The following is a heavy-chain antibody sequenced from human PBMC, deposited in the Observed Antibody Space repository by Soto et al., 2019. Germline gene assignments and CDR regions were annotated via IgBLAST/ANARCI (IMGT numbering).Heavy chain of an antibody. CDR2: TYYRSKWYN. CDR3: ASSRYCSSTSCYTGFYYYYGMDV. Sequence: SQTLSLTCAISEDSVSSNSAAWNWIRQSPSRGLEWLGRTYYRSKWYNDYAVSVKSRITINPDTSKNQFSLQLNSVTPEDTAVYYCASSRYCSSTSCYTGFYYYYGMDVWCQGTTVTVSS. CDR1: EDSVSSNSAA. J-gene: IGHJ6*02. V-gene: IGHV6-1*01. D-gene: IGHD2-2*02.